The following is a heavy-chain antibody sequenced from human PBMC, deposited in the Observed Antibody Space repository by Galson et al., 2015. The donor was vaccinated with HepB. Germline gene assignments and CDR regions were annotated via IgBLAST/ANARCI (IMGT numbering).Heavy chain of an antibody. CDR1: GFVFSDYG. CDR2: VSSDGNTK. Sequence: SLRLSCAASGFVFSDYGMHWVRQAPGKGLDEVAVVSSDGNTKVYTDSVKGRFTISRDNAKNTLYLLMNSLRPEDTAVYFCVKDKPYTGHAWGQGVLVTVSS. CDR3: VKDKPYTGHA. V-gene: IGHV3-30*18. J-gene: IGHJ5*02. D-gene: IGHD5-12*01.